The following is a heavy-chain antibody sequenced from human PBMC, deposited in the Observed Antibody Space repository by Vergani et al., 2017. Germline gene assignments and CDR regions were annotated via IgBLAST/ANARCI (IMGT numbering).Heavy chain of an antibody. D-gene: IGHD6-6*01. CDR1: GFTFDDYA. CDR3: VKGAGSPNFYYYYIDV. Sequence: EVRLVESGGRLVQPGRSLRLSCAASGFTFDDYAMHWVRQIPGKGLEWVSGISWSSDSIGYAASVKGRFSISRDNARNSLYLQMNSLKTEDTALYYCVKGAGSPNFYYYYIDVLGKGTAVTVSS. CDR2: ISWSSDSI. J-gene: IGHJ6*03. V-gene: IGHV3-9*01.